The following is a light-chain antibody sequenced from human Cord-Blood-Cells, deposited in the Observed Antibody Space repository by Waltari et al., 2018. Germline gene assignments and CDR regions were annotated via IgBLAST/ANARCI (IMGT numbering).Light chain of an antibody. CDR2: DAS. CDR3: QQRSNWPPNT. J-gene: IGKJ4*01. V-gene: IGKV3-11*01. Sequence: IVLTQSPATLSLSPGERATLSCRASQSVSSYLAWYQQKPCQAPRLLIYDASNRATGIPARCSGSGSVTDCTLTISSLEPEDFAVYYCQQRSNWPPNTFGGGTKVEIK. CDR1: QSVSSY.